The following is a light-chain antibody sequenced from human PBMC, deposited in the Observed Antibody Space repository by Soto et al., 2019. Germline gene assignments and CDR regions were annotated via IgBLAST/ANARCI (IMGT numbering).Light chain of an antibody. V-gene: IGLV1-40*01. CDR3: QSYDSSLSGSM. CDR1: SSNIGAGYD. Sequence: QSVLTQPPSVSGAPGQRVTISCTGSSSNIGAGYDVHWYQHLPGKAPKLLIYDNNNRPSGVPDRFSGSKSGTSASLAITGLQAEDEADYYCQSYDSSLSGSMFGGGTKVTVL. J-gene: IGLJ3*02. CDR2: DNN.